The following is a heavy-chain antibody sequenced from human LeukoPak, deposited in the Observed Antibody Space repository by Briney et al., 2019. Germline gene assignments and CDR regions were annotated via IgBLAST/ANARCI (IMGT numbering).Heavy chain of an antibody. V-gene: IGHV3-30*18. CDR1: GFTFSGHG. CDR3: AKDHRVGATPPRIDY. J-gene: IGHJ4*02. D-gene: IGHD1-26*01. Sequence: SGGSLRLSCAASGFTFSGHGMHWVRQAPGKGLEWVAVISYDGSNKYYADSVKGRFTISRDNSKNTLYLQMNSLRAEDTAMYYCAKDHRVGATPPRIDYWGQGTLVTVSS. CDR2: ISYDGSNK.